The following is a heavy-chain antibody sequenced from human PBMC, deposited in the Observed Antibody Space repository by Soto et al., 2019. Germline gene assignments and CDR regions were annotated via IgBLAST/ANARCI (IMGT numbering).Heavy chain of an antibody. D-gene: IGHD3-3*01. J-gene: IGHJ6*03. V-gene: IGHV4-59*08. Sequence: SETLSLTCTVSGGSISSYYWSWIRQPPGKGLEWIGYIYYSGSTNYNPSLKSRVTISVDTSKNQFSLKLSSVTAADTAVYYCAAGKGVNYYYYMDVWGKGTTVTVSS. CDR2: IYYSGST. CDR3: AAGKGVNYYYYMDV. CDR1: GGSISSYY.